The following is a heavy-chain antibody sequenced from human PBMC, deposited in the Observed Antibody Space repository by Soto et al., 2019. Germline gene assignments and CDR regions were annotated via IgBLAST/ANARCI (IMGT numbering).Heavy chain of an antibody. CDR3: ARGGGWDSSSSDY. V-gene: IGHV4-59*01. D-gene: IGHD6-6*01. J-gene: IGHJ4*02. CDR1: GGSISRYY. Sequence: SETLSLTCTVSGGSISRYYWSWIRQPPGKGLEWIGYIYYSGSTNYNPSLKSRVTISVDTSKNQFSLKLSSVTAADTAVYYCARGGGWDSSSSDYWGQGTLVTVSS. CDR2: IYYSGST.